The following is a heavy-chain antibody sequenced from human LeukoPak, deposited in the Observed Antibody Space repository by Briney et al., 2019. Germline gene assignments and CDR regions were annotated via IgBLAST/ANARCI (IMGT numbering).Heavy chain of an antibody. J-gene: IGHJ4*02. CDR3: AKDRGSGSYFDY. V-gene: IGHV3-13*01. D-gene: IGHD1-26*01. CDR1: GFTFSSYD. CDR2: IGTAGDT. Sequence: GGSLRLSCAASGFTFSSYDMHWVRQATGKGLEWVSAIGTAGDTYYPGSVKGRFTISRNNSKNTLYLQMNSLRAEDTAVYYCAKDRGSGSYFDYWGQGTLVIVSS.